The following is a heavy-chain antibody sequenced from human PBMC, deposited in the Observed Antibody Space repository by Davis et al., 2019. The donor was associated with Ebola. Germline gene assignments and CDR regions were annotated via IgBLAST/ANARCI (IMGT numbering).Heavy chain of an antibody. CDR3: ARDRGVAGTYLGAWFDP. D-gene: IGHD6-19*01. J-gene: IGHJ5*02. Sequence: ASVKVSCKASGYTFTGYYMHWVRQAPGQGLEWMGWINPNSGGTNYAQKFQGRVTMTRDTSISTAYMELSRLRSDDTAVYYCARDRGVAGTYLGAWFDPWGQGTLVTVSS. CDR1: GYTFTGYY. CDR2: INPNSGGT. V-gene: IGHV1-2*02.